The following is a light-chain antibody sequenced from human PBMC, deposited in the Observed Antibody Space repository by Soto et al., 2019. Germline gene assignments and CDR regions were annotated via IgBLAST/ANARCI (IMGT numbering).Light chain of an antibody. J-gene: IGKJ1*01. CDR1: ESVDFH. V-gene: IGKV3-11*01. CDR2: DAS. CDR3: QQFAASPRT. Sequence: VLTQSPATLSLSPGKRATLSCRASESVDFHLAWYQQKPGQAPRLLIYDASVRATGTPARFSGSGSGTDFTLTISSLEPEDFALYYFQQFAASPRTFGQGTTVEIK.